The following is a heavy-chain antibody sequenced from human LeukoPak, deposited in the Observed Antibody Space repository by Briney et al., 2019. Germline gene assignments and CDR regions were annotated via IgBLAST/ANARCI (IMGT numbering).Heavy chain of an antibody. D-gene: IGHD1-1*01. Sequence: GGSLRLSCVASGFSFSDSVIHWVRQAPGKGLEWVSIIYIGGSTYYADSVKGRFTISRDNSKNTLYLQMNSLRAEDTAIYYCARDTKNWGQGTLVTVSS. V-gene: IGHV3-53*01. CDR2: IYIGGST. CDR3: ARDTKN. CDR1: GFSFSDSV. J-gene: IGHJ4*02.